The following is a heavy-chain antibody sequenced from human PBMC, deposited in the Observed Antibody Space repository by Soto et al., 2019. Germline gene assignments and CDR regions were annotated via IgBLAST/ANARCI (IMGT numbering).Heavy chain of an antibody. D-gene: IGHD3-10*01. CDR1: GGSISSSSYY. V-gene: IGHV4-39*01. Sequence: PSETLSLTCTVSGGSISSSSYYWGWIRQPPGKGLEWIGSIYYGGSTYYNPSLKSRVTISVDTSKNQFSLKLSSVTAADTAVYYCARQLNYYGSGSYGDYWGQGTLVTVSS. CDR2: IYYGGST. J-gene: IGHJ4*02. CDR3: ARQLNYYGSGSYGDY.